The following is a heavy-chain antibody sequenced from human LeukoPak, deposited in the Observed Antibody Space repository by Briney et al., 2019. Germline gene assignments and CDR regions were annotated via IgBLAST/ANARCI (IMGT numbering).Heavy chain of an antibody. CDR1: GGTFSSYA. Sequence: SVKVSCKASGGTFSSYAISWVRQAPGQGLEWMGGIIPIFGTANYAQKFQGRVTVTADESTSTAYLELSSLRSEDTAVYYCARERRLPTVTTPYYFDYWGQGTLVTVSS. D-gene: IGHD4-17*01. CDR3: ARERRLPTVTTPYYFDY. V-gene: IGHV1-69*13. J-gene: IGHJ4*02. CDR2: IIPIFGTA.